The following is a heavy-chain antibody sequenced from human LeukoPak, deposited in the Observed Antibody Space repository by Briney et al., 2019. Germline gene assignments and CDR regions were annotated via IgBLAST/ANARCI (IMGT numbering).Heavy chain of an antibody. D-gene: IGHD4-17*01. V-gene: IGHV1-18*01. CDR2: ISTYNGNT. CDR3: ARGDDYGDYWGLY. Sequence: GASVTVSSKASGYTFTKYGITWVRPAPGQGLEWMGWISTYNGNTNYAQKLQGRVTMTTDTSTSTAYMELRSLISDDAAVYYCARGDDYGDYWGLYWGQGTLVTVSS. CDR1: GYTFTKYG. J-gene: IGHJ4*02.